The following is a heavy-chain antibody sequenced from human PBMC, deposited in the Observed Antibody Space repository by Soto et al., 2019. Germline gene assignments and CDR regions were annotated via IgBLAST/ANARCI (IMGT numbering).Heavy chain of an antibody. CDR1: GYTFTSYG. CDR2: ISAYNGNT. D-gene: IGHD3-9*01. Sequence: ASVKVSCKASGYTFTSYGISWVRQAPGQGLEWMGWISAYNGNTNYARKLQSRVTMTTDTSTSTAYMELRSLRSDDTAVYYCARVEFSGYYDILTGYYYFDYWGQGTLVTVSS. J-gene: IGHJ4*02. CDR3: ARVEFSGYYDILTGYYYFDY. V-gene: IGHV1-18*01.